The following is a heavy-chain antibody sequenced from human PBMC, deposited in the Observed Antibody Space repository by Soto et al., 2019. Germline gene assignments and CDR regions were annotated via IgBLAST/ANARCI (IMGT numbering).Heavy chain of an antibody. V-gene: IGHV3-30*18. CDR2: ISYDGSNK. CDR3: AKALIAAAGTGSYFDY. Sequence: QVQLVESGGGVVQPGRSLRLSCAASGFTFSSYGMYWVRQAPGKGLEWVAVISYDGSNKYYADSVKGRFTISRDNSKNPLDLQMNSLRAEDTAVYYCAKALIAAAGTGSYFDYWGQGTLVTVSS. CDR1: GFTFSSYG. D-gene: IGHD6-13*01. J-gene: IGHJ4*02.